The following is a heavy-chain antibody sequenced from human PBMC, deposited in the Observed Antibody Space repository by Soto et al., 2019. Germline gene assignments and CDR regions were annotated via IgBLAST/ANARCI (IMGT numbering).Heavy chain of an antibody. D-gene: IGHD4-17*01. CDR3: ACYGDYFAFDL. V-gene: IGHV4-31*03. CDR2: IYYSGST. CDR1: GGSISSGGYY. J-gene: IGHJ3*01. Sequence: QVQLQESGPGLVKPSQTLSLTCTVSGGSISSGGYYWNWIRQHPGKGLQWIGYIYYSGSTYYNPTLKSRLTLSLVTSKNQFSLKLRSVTAADTAVYYCACYGDYFAFDLWGQGTMVTVSS.